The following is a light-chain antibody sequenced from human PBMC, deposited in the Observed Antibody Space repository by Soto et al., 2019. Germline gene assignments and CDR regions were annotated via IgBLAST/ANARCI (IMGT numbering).Light chain of an antibody. CDR3: QVWDSSSDHYV. CDR1: NIGGES. CDR2: DDG. J-gene: IGLJ1*01. V-gene: IGLV3-21*02. Sequence: SYELTQPPSVSVAPGQTATITCGGNNIGGESVHWYQQKPGQAPVLVVCDDGDRPSGIPERFSGSNSGNTATLTISRVEAGDEADYYCQVWDSSSDHYVFGTGTKLTVL.